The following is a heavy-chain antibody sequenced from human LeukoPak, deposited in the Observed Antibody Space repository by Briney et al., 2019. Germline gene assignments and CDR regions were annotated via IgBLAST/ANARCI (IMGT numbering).Heavy chain of an antibody. D-gene: IGHD3-10*01. CDR1: GFTISGYW. CDR3: ARGRAGNYYNHNDY. J-gene: IGHJ4*01. Sequence: GGSLRLSCAASGFTISGYWMHWVRQDPGKGLVCVSRTSGDGSITAYADSVTGRFTISRDNAKNTLYLQMNSLRAEDTAVYYCARGRAGNYYNHNDYWGQGTLVTVSS. CDR2: TSGDGSIT. V-gene: IGHV3-74*01.